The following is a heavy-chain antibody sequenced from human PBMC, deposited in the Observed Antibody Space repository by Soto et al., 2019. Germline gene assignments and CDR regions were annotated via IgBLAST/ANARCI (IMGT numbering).Heavy chain of an antibody. J-gene: IGHJ4*02. CDR2: IVPNSGGT. CDR3: ARAFLYCSDGACYVDS. D-gene: IGHD2-15*01. Sequence: ASVKVSCKASGYNFNGYYLHWLRQAPGQGLEWMGWIVPNSGGTYFAQKFQGRLTLTRDSSISTTYLELSSLTSDDTAVYYCARAFLYCSDGACYVDSWGQGTLVTVSS. V-gene: IGHV1-2*02. CDR1: GYNFNGYY.